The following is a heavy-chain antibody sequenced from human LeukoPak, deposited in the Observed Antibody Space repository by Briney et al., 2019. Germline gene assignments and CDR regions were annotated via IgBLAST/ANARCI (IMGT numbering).Heavy chain of an antibody. CDR1: GGTFSSYA. CDR2: ISAYNGNT. Sequence: ASVKVSCKAPGGTFSSYAISWVRQAPGQGLEWMGWISAYNGNTNYAQKLQGRVTMTRDTSISTAYMELSRLRSDDTAVYYCARAYYYGSGSYGYYYYGMDVWGQGTTVTVSS. CDR3: ARAYYYGSGSYGYYYYGMDV. J-gene: IGHJ6*02. D-gene: IGHD3-10*01. V-gene: IGHV1-18*01.